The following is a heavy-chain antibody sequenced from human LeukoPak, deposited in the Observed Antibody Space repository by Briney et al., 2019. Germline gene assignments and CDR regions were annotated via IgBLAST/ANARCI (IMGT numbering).Heavy chain of an antibody. V-gene: IGHV4-38-2*01. J-gene: IGHJ4*02. CDR3: ARNDSSGYFDY. CDR1: DYSISSGNY. CDR2: VYHSGST. Sequence: SETLSLTCAVSDYSISSGNYWGWIRQPPGKGLEWIGSVYHSGSTHYSPSLKSRVTISVDTSKNQFSLKLRSVTAADTAVYYCARNDSSGYFDYWGQGTLVTVSP. D-gene: IGHD3-22*01.